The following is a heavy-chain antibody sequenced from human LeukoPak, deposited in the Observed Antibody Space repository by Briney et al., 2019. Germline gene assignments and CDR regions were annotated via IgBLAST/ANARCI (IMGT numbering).Heavy chain of an antibody. V-gene: IGHV3-21*01. D-gene: IGHD3-22*01. Sequence: GGSLRLSCAASGFTFSSYSMNWVRQAPGKGLEWVSSISSSSSYIYYADSVKGRFTISRDNSKNTLYLQMSSLRAEDTAVYYCAKPPYYFDSSGNFDYWGQGTLSPSPQ. CDR3: AKPPYYFDSSGNFDY. CDR1: GFTFSSYS. CDR2: ISSSSSYI. J-gene: IGHJ4*02.